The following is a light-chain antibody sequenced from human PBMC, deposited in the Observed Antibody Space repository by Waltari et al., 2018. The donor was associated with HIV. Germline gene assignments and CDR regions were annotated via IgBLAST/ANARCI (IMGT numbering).Light chain of an antibody. V-gene: IGKV3-20*01. J-gene: IGKJ3*01. CDR2: DAS. Sequence: EIVLTQSPVTLSLSPGERATLSCRAGQSVSSDYLAWYQQRPGQAPRLLIYDASKRATGTPDRFSGSGSGTDFTLTIARLEPEDFAVYYCQQYGSSHFTFGPGTKVDI. CDR1: QSVSSDY. CDR3: QQYGSSHFT.